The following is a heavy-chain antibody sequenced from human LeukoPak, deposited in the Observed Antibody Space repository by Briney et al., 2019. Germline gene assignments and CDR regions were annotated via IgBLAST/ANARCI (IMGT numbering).Heavy chain of an antibody. CDR2: ISYDGSNK. Sequence: GGSLRLSCAASGFTFGSHGMHWVRQAPGKGLEWVAVISYDGSNKYYADSVKGRFTISRDNSKSTLYLEVNSLRAEDTAVYYCAKDYSFYSHYYTMDVWGQGTTVTVSS. CDR1: GFTFGSHG. J-gene: IGHJ6*02. CDR3: AKDYSFYSHYYTMDV. V-gene: IGHV3-30*18. D-gene: IGHD2-21*01.